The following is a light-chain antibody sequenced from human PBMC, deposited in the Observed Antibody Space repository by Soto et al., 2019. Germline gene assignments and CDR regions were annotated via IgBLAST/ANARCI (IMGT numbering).Light chain of an antibody. CDR1: QSVSSN. Sequence: EIVITQSPGTLSVSPGEIVIFSCRASQSVSSNLAWYKQKRGQTPRLLIYGASTRATGIPDRFSGSGSGTEFTLTISILQSEDFADYYCQQYQNWPLITFGQGTRLEIK. J-gene: IGKJ5*01. V-gene: IGKV3-15*01. CDR3: QQYQNWPLIT. CDR2: GAS.